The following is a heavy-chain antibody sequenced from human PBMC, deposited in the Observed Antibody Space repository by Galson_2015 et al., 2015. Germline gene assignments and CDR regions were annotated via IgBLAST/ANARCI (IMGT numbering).Heavy chain of an antibody. Sequence: PALVNPTQTLTLPCTFSGFSLSTSGLCVSWIRQPPGKALEWLALIDWDDDKYYSTSLKTRLTISKDTSKNQVVLTMTNMDPMDTATYYCARSYYYDSSGYLSYYYGMDVWGQGTTVTVSS. V-gene: IGHV2-70*01. CDR3: ARSYYYDSSGYLSYYYGMDV. D-gene: IGHD3-22*01. CDR1: GFSLSTSGLC. J-gene: IGHJ6*02. CDR2: IDWDDDK.